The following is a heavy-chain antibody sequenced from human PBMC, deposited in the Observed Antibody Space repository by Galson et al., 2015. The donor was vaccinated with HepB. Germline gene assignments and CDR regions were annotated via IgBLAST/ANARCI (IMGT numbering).Heavy chain of an antibody. Sequence: SVKVSCKASGGTFSSYTISWVRQAPGQGLEWMGRIIPILGIANYAQKFQGRVTITADKSTSTAYMELSSLRSEDTAVYYCASGDTDALEPSLAYYWGQGTLVTVSS. CDR1: GGTFSSYT. J-gene: IGHJ4*02. V-gene: IGHV1-69*02. D-gene: IGHD3-3*02. CDR3: ASGDTDALEPSLAYY. CDR2: IIPILGIA.